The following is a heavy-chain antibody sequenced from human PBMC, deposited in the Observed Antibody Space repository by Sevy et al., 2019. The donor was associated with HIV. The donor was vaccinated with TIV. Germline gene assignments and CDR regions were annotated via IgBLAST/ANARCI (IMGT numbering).Heavy chain of an antibody. CDR1: GFTFSSYA. V-gene: IGHV3-23*01. CDR2: ISDNGGGT. Sequence: GGSLRLSCAASGFTFSSYAMTWVRQAPGKGLEWVSSISDNGGGTYYADSVKGRFTISRDNSENTLDLQMSSLRAEDTALYYCAKDSGGSGYDRLDYWGQGTLVTVSS. D-gene: IGHD2-15*01. J-gene: IGHJ4*02. CDR3: AKDSGGSGYDRLDY.